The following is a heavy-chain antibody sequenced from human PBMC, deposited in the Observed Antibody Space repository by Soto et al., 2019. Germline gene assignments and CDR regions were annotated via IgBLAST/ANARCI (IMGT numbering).Heavy chain of an antibody. CDR3: ARHGIAAAGNWCDP. J-gene: IGHJ5*02. CDR2: IYYSGST. Sequence: QLQLQESGPGLVKPSETLSLTCTVSGGSISSSSYYWGWIRQPPGKGLEWIGSIYYSGSTYYNPSLKSRVTISVDTSKNQFSLKLSSVTAADTAVYYCARHGIAAAGNWCDPWGQGTLVTVSS. V-gene: IGHV4-39*01. D-gene: IGHD6-13*01. CDR1: GGSISSSSYY.